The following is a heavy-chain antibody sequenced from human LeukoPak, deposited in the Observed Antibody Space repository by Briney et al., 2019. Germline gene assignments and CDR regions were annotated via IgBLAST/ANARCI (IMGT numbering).Heavy chain of an antibody. CDR1: GFTFDDYG. J-gene: IGHJ4*02. D-gene: IGHD4-17*01. Sequence: GGSLRLSCAASGFTFDDYGMSWVRQAPGKGLEWVSGINWNGGSTSYADSVKGRFTISRDNAKNSLYLQMNSLRAEDTALYYCARDYGDYGFGQGGYWGQGTLVTVSS. V-gene: IGHV3-20*04. CDR2: INWNGGST. CDR3: ARDYGDYGFGQGGY.